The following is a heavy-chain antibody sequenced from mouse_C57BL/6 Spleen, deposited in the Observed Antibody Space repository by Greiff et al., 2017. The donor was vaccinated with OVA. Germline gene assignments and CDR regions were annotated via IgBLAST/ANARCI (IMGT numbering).Heavy chain of an antibody. CDR1: GFTFSDYG. CDR3: ATLIYYGYDDGH. Sequence: EVMLVESGGGLVKPGGSLKLSCAASGFTFSDYGMHWVRQAPEKGLEWVAYISSGSSTIYYADTVKGRFTISRDNAKNTLFLQMTSLRSEDTAMYYCATLIYYGYDDGHWGQGTLVTVSA. J-gene: IGHJ3*01. CDR2: ISSGSSTI. V-gene: IGHV5-17*01. D-gene: IGHD2-2*01.